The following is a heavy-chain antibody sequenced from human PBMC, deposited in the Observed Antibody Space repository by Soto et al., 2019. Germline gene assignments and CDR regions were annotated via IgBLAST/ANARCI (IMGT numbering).Heavy chain of an antibody. V-gene: IGHV3-30-3*01. D-gene: IGHD5-12*01. CDR2: ISYDGSNK. CDR1: GFTFSSYA. Sequence: GGSLRLSCAASGFTFSSYAMHWVRQAPGKGLEWVAVISYDGSNKYYADSVKGRFTISRDNSKNTLYLQMNSLRAEDTAVYYCARDHRDGYNYVDYWGQGTLVTVSS. J-gene: IGHJ4*02. CDR3: ARDHRDGYNYVDY.